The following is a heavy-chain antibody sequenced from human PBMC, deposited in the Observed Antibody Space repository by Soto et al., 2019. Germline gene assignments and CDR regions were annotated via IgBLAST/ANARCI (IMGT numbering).Heavy chain of an antibody. CDR3: ARERNWGSGSEAFDI. Sequence: ASVKVSCKASGYTFTGYYMHWVQQAPGQGLEWMGWINPNSGGTNYAQKFQGWVTMTRDTSISTAYMELSRLRSDDTAVYYCARERNWGSGSEAFDIWGQGTMVTVSS. CDR1: GYTFTGYY. CDR2: INPNSGGT. J-gene: IGHJ3*02. V-gene: IGHV1-2*04. D-gene: IGHD7-27*01.